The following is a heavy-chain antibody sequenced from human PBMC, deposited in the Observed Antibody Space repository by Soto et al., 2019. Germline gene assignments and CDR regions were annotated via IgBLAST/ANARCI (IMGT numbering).Heavy chain of an antibody. CDR1: GYTFTSYY. CDR2: INPSGGST. Sequence: QVQLVQSGAEVKKPGASVKVSCKASGYTFTSYYMHWVRQAPGQGLEWIGIINPSGGSTSYAQKFQGRVTMTRDTSTSTVYMELSSLRSEDTAVYYCASEAVAGKKRYYGMDVWGQGTAVTVSS. CDR3: ASEAVAGKKRYYGMDV. D-gene: IGHD6-19*01. V-gene: IGHV1-46*01. J-gene: IGHJ6*02.